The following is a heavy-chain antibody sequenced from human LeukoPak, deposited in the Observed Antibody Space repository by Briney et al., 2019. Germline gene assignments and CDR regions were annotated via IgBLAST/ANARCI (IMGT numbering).Heavy chain of an antibody. V-gene: IGHV4-34*01. CDR3: ARAAYSSSHYFDY. CDR1: GGSFSGYY. J-gene: IGHJ4*02. Sequence: ETLSLTCAVYGGSFSGYYWSWIRQPPGKGLEWIGEINHSGSTNYNPSLKSRVTISVDTSENQFSLKLSSVTAADTAVYYCARAAYSSSHYFDYWGQGTLVTVSS. CDR2: INHSGST. D-gene: IGHD6-13*01.